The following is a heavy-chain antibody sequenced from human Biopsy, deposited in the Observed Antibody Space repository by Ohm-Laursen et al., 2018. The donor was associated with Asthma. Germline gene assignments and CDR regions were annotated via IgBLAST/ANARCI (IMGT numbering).Heavy chain of an antibody. CDR2: VSYDGGVA. CDR1: GFVFRSHA. CDR3: TRTTTVTTTYAMDV. Sequence: SLRLSCAASGFVFRSHAMHWVRQAPGKGLEWVAVVSYDGGVAHYADSMKGRFTVSRDNSKNTLFLQMNSLRAEDTAVYYCTRTTTVTTTYAMDVWGRGTTVTVSS. D-gene: IGHD4-17*01. V-gene: IGHV3-33*08. J-gene: IGHJ6*02.